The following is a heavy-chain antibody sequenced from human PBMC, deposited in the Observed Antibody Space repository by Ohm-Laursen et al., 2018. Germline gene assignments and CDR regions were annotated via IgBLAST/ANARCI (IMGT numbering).Heavy chain of an antibody. V-gene: IGHV4-31*03. CDR3: ARRGYSYGYYFDY. D-gene: IGHD5-18*01. J-gene: IGHJ4*02. Sequence: SQTLSLTCPVSGGSISSGSYYWSWIRQHPGKGLEWIGYIYYSGSTYYNPSLKSRVTISVDTSKNQFSLKLSSVTAADTAVYYCARRGYSYGYYFDYWGQGTLVTVSS. CDR2: IYYSGST. CDR1: GGSISSGSYY.